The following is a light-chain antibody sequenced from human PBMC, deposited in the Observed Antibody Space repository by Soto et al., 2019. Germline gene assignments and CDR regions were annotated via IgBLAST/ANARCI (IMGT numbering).Light chain of an antibody. CDR1: SSDVGGNNY. CDR2: EVT. Sequence: QSVLTQPPSASGSPGQSVAISCTGTSSDVGGNNYVSWYQQHPGKAPKLMVYEVTKRPSGVPDRFSGSKSGNTASLTVSGLPAEDEAYYYCSSYAGSNNVIFGGGTKVTVL. J-gene: IGLJ2*01. CDR3: SSYAGSNNVI. V-gene: IGLV2-8*01.